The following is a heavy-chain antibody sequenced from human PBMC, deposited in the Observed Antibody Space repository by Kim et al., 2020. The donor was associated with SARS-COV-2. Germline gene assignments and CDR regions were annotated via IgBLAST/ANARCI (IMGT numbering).Heavy chain of an antibody. CDR2: IYDSGRT. Sequence: SETLSLTCTVSGGSISSSSIHWGWIRQPPGKGLEGIGRIYDSGRTDYNPSIKRRVTISIDTSKDQYPQKMSPGTVADTAAYYCAHQSLVAWVHALSYFD. V-gene: IGHV4-39*01. CDR3: AHQSLVAWVHALSYFD. CDR1: GGSISSSSIH. J-gene: IGHJ4*01. D-gene: IGHD6-19*01.